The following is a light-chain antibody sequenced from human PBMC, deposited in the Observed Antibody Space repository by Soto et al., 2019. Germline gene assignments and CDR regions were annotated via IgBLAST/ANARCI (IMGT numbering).Light chain of an antibody. J-gene: IGKJ2*01. CDR1: QSLLHSTGYNP. Sequence: DILMTQSPLSLPVTPGEPASISCRSSQSLLHSTGYNPLVWYLQKPGQSPHLLIYLGSNRASGVPDRISGSGSGTDFTLKISRVEAEDVGVYYCMQHLQTPYTFGQGTKLEIK. V-gene: IGKV2-28*01. CDR3: MQHLQTPYT. CDR2: LGS.